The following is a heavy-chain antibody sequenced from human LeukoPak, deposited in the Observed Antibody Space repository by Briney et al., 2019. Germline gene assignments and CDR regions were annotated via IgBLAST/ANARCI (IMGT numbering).Heavy chain of an antibody. J-gene: IGHJ4*02. CDR1: GYTFTGYY. CDR3: ARVTIRYGSGSLYY. V-gene: IGHV1-2*02. CDR2: INPNSGGT. Sequence: GASVKVSCKASGYTFTGYYMHWVRQAPGQGLEWMGWINPNSGGTNYAQKFQGRATMTRDTSISTAYMELSRLRSDDTAVYYCARVTIRYGSGSLYYWGQGTLVTVSS. D-gene: IGHD3-10*01.